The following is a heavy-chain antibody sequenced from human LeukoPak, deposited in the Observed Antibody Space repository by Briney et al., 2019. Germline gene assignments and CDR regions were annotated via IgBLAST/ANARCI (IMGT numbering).Heavy chain of an antibody. D-gene: IGHD3-10*01. CDR1: GYTFTSYD. J-gene: IGHJ5*02. CDR3: ARSRAMVRGVIGGNWFDP. V-gene: IGHV1-8*01. Sequence: ASVKVSCKASGYTFTSYDINWVRQATGQGLGWMGWMNPNSGNTGYAQKFQGRVTMTRNTSISTAYMELSSLRSEDTAVYYCARSRAMVRGVIGGNWFDPWGQGTLVTVSS. CDR2: MNPNSGNT.